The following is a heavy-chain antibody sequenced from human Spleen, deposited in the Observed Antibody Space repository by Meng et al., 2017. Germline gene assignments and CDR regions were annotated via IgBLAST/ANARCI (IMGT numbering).Heavy chain of an antibody. J-gene: IGHJ4*02. CDR2: ISGSGGST. Sequence: GESLKISCAASGFTFSSYAMSWVRQAPGKGLEWVSAISGSGGSTYYADSVKGRFTISRDNSKNTLYLQMNSLRAEDTAVYYCAKFGDTAMDLELDYWGQGTLVTVSS. CDR3: AKFGDTAMDLELDY. CDR1: GFTFSSYA. D-gene: IGHD5-18*01. V-gene: IGHV3-23*01.